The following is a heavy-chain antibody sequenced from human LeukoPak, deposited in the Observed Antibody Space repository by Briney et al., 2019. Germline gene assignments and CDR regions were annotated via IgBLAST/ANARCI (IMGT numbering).Heavy chain of an antibody. D-gene: IGHD2-2*01. Sequence: ASETLSLTCTVSGGSISSSGYYWGWIRQPPGKGLEWIGSIYHSGSTYFNPSLKSRVTISVDTSKNQFSLKLSSVTAADTAVYYCARDYCSSTSQSCFDPWGQGTLVTVSS. CDR1: GGSISSSGYY. J-gene: IGHJ5*02. CDR2: IYHSGST. CDR3: ARDYCSSTSQSCFDP. V-gene: IGHV4-39*07.